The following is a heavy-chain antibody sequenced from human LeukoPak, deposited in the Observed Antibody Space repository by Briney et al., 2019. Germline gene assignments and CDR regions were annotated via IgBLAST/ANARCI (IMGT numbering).Heavy chain of an antibody. CDR2: ISWNSANI. V-gene: IGHV3-9*01. Sequence: GRSLRLSRAASGFTFDAHAMHWVRQAPGRGLEWVSGISWNSANIGYADSVRGRFTISRDNAKNSLYLQVNSLRAEDAALYYCAKDMFYCSSNSCSLDTNGLDYWGRGTLVTVSS. J-gene: IGHJ4*02. D-gene: IGHD2-2*01. CDR3: AKDMFYCSSNSCSLDTNGLDY. CDR1: GFTFDAHA.